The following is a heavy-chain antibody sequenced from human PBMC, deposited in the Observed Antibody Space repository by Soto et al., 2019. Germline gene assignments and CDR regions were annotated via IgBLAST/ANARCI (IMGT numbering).Heavy chain of an antibody. V-gene: IGHV1-18*01. Sequence: ASVKVSCKASGYTFFTYGVTWVRQAPGQGLEWMGWISTYNGNTNYAENLQGRVTMTTDTSTRTAYMELRSLRSDDTAVYYCARVGYYSAGTTYHYYGLDVWGQGTTVTVSS. D-gene: IGHD3-3*01. J-gene: IGHJ6*02. CDR2: ISTYNGNT. CDR3: ARVGYYSAGTTYHYYGLDV. CDR1: GYTFFTYG.